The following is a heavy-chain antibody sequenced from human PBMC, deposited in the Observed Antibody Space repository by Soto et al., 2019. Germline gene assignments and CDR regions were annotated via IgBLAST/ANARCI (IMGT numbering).Heavy chain of an antibody. J-gene: IGHJ4*02. CDR1: GYTFTSYG. D-gene: IGHD3-10*01. V-gene: IGHV1-18*01. Sequence: GASVKVSCKASGYTFTSYGIIWFRQAPGQGLEWMGWISAYNGNTNYAQKLQGRVTMTTDTSTSTAYMELRRLRSDDTAVYYCARDSVLWFGELSRKSTFAYWGQGTLVTVSS. CDR3: ARDSVLWFGELSRKSTFAY. CDR2: ISAYNGNT.